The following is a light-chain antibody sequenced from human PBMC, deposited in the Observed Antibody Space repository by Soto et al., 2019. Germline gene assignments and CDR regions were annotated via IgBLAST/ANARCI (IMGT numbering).Light chain of an antibody. CDR2: DVT. J-gene: IGLJ1*01. V-gene: IGLV2-14*03. Sequence: QSALTQPASVSRSPGQSITISCTGTSSDVGGYNFVSWYQHHPGKAPKLIIYDVTNRPSGISNRFSGSKSGNTASLTISGLQAEDEADCYCTSYTSSITYVFGTGPKVTVL. CDR3: TSYTSSITYV. CDR1: SSDVGGYNF.